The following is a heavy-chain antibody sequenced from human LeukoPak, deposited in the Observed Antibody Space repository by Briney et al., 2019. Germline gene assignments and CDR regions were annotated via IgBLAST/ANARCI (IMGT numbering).Heavy chain of an antibody. CDR2: IKQDGSEK. CDR1: GFTFSSYW. J-gene: IGHJ4*02. V-gene: IGHV3-7*01. D-gene: IGHD3-3*01. Sequence: GGSLRLSCAASGFTFSSYWMSWVRQAPGKGLEWVANIKQDGSEKYYVDSVKGRFTISRDNAKNSLYLQMNSLRAEDTAVYYCAREPFWSGYYSNLHFDYWGQGTLVTVSS. CDR3: AREPFWSGYYSNLHFDY.